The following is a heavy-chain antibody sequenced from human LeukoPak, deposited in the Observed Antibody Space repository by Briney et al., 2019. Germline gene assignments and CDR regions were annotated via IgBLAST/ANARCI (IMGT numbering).Heavy chain of an antibody. CDR1: GGTFSSYA. V-gene: IGHV1-69*05. CDR3: ARSEGITGTIDY. CDR2: IIPIFGTA. J-gene: IGHJ4*02. Sequence: GASVKVSCKASGGTFSSYAISWVRQAPGQGLEWMGGIIPIFGTANYAQKFQGRVTITTDESTSTAYMELSSLRSEDTAVYYCARSEGITGTIDYWGQGTLVTVSS. D-gene: IGHD1-7*01.